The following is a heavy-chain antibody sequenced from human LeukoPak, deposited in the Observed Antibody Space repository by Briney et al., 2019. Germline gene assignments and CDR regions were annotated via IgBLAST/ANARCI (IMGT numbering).Heavy chain of an antibody. Sequence: GGALRLSCAASGFTFSSYWMSWVRQAPGKWLEWVANVKQDGSGKYSVDSVKGRFTISRDNAKNSVYLQMNSLRAEDTALYYCARLSAYYYGSQFYYYMDVWGKGTTVTVS. CDR2: VKQDGSGK. D-gene: IGHD3-10*01. CDR1: GFTFSSYW. CDR3: ARLSAYYYGSQFYYYMDV. J-gene: IGHJ6*03. V-gene: IGHV3-7*01.